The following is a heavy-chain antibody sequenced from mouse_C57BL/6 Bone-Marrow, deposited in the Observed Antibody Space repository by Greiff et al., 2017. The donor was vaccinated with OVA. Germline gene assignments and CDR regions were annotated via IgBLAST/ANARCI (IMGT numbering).Heavy chain of an antibody. CDR1: GYTFTSYW. CDR2: IDPSDSYT. J-gene: IGHJ4*01. Sequence: VQLQQSGAELVKPGASVKLSCKASGYTFTSYWMQWVKQRPGQGLEWIGEIDPSDSYTNYNQKFKGKATLTVDTSSSTDYMQLSSLTSEDSAVYYCATTMALYYYAMDYWGQGTSVTVSS. V-gene: IGHV1-50*01. D-gene: IGHD2-1*01. CDR3: ATTMALYYYAMDY.